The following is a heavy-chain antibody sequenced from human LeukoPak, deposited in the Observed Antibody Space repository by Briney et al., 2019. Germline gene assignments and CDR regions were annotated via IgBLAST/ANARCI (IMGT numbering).Heavy chain of an antibody. Sequence: SETLSLTCAVYGGSFSGYYWSWIRQPPGKGLEWIGEINRSGSTNYNPSLKSRVTISVDTSKNQFSLKVNSVTAADTAVYYCARVDSSGYHRTYYFDYWGQGTLVTVSS. CDR1: GGSFSGYY. J-gene: IGHJ4*02. V-gene: IGHV4-34*01. CDR2: INRSGST. CDR3: ARVDSSGYHRTYYFDY. D-gene: IGHD3-22*01.